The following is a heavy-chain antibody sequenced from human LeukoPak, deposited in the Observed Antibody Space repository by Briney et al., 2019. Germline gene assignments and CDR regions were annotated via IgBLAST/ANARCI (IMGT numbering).Heavy chain of an antibody. D-gene: IGHD5-24*01. CDR3: ARAGVMSTIGRYDY. Sequence: PSETLSLTCTVSGGSISSYYWSWIRQPPGKGLEWIGYIYYNGNTNYNPSLKSRLTISVDTSKNQLYLKLSSVTAADTAVYYCARAGVMSTIGRYDYWGQGILVTVSS. CDR2: IYYNGNT. CDR1: GGSISSYY. J-gene: IGHJ4*02. V-gene: IGHV4-59*01.